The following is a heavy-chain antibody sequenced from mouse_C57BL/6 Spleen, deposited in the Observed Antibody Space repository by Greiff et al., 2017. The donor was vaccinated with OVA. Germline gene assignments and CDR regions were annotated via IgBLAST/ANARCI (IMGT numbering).Heavy chain of an antibody. CDR3: ARLGFAY. CDR1: GFTFSSYT. CDR2: ISGGGGNT. J-gene: IGHJ3*01. V-gene: IGHV5-9*01. Sequence: VQLKESGGGLVKPGGSLKLSCAASGFTFSSYTMSWVRQTPEKRLEWVATISGGGGNTYYPDSVKGRFTISRDNAKNTLYLQMSSLRSEDTALYYCARLGFAYWGQGTLVTVSA.